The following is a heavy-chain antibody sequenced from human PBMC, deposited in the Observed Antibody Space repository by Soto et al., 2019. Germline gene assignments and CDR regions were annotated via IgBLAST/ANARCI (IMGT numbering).Heavy chain of an antibody. CDR2: ISYGGST. CDR1: GGSVSSSSFY. V-gene: IGHV4-39*01. J-gene: IGHJ4*02. CDR3: ARHRRETGTYAQPLDS. D-gene: IGHD1-1*01. Sequence: KTSETLSLTCTVSGGSVSSSSFYWGWVRQPPGKGLEWIGSISYGGSTYYIPSLTSRVTMSVDTSTNQLSLNLNSVTAADTALYFCARHRRETGTYAQPLDSWGQGTLVTVSS.